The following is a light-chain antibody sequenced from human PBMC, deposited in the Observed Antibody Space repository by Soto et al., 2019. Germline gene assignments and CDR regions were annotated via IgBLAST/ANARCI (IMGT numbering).Light chain of an antibody. CDR1: SSNIGAGYD. Sequence: QPVLTRPPSVSGAPGQRVTISCTGSSSNIGAGYDVHWYQQLPGTAPKLLIYGNSNRPSGVPDRFSGSKSGTSASLAITGLQAEDEADYYCQSYDSSLSPFVFGTGTKLTVL. CDR3: QSYDSSLSPFV. V-gene: IGLV1-40*01. J-gene: IGLJ1*01. CDR2: GNS.